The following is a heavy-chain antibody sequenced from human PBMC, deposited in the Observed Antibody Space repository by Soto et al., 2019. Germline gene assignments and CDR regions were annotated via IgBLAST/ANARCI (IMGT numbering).Heavy chain of an antibody. CDR2: ISYDGSNK. CDR3: ARVDSGYSYGYEYFQH. V-gene: IGHV3-30-3*01. D-gene: IGHD5-18*01. J-gene: IGHJ1*01. Sequence: GGSLRLSCAASGLTFSSYAMHWVRQAPGKGLEWVAVISYDGSNKYYADSVKGRFTISRDNSKNTLYLQMNSLRAEDTAVYYCARVDSGYSYGYEYFQHWGQGTLVTVSS. CDR1: GLTFSSYA.